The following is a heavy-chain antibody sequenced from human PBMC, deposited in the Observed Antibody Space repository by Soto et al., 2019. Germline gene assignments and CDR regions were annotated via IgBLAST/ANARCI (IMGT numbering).Heavy chain of an antibody. CDR2: IWYDGSNK. CDR3: ARDPGSGYSYGPLANDYYYYGMDV. D-gene: IGHD5-18*01. Sequence: GGSLRLSCAASGFTFSSYGMHWVRQAPGKGLEWVAVIWYDGSNKYYADSVKGRFTISRDNSKNTLYLQMNSLRAEDTAVYYCARDPGSGYSYGPLANDYYYYGMDVWGQGTTVTVSS. J-gene: IGHJ6*02. V-gene: IGHV3-33*01. CDR1: GFTFSSYG.